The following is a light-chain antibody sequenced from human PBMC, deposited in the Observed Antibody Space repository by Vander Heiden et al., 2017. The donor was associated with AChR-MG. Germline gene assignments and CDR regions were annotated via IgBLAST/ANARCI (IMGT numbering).Light chain of an antibody. V-gene: IGKV3-20*01. CDR1: QSVSSTY. CDR3: QVYGNSHYS. CDR2: GAS. J-gene: IGKJ2*01. Sequence: EIVLTQSPGTLSLSPGERVTLSCRASQSVSSTYLAWFQQKPGQAPRLLIYGASSRATGIPDRFSGRGSGTDFTPTISRLEPEDFVVYYCQVYGNSHYSFGQRTRLEI.